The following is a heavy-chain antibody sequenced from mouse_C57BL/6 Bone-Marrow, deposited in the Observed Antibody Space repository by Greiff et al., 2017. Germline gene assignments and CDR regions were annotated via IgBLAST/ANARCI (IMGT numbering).Heavy chain of an antibody. Sequence: VQLQQSGAELMKPGASVKLSCKATGYTFTGYWIEWVKQRPGHGLEWIGEILPGSGSTNYNEKFKGKATFTADTSSNTAYMQLSSLTTEDSAIYYCARCPIYYYGSSYSRDYFDYWGQGTTLTGSS. CDR1: GYTFTGYW. V-gene: IGHV1-9*01. CDR2: ILPGSGST. D-gene: IGHD1-1*01. J-gene: IGHJ2*01. CDR3: ARCPIYYYGSSYSRDYFDY.